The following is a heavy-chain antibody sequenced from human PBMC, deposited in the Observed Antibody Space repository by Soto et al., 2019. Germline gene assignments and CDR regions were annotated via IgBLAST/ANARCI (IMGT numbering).Heavy chain of an antibody. CDR2: VSSDGGFT. CDR1: GFTFSDYY. V-gene: IGHV3-11*06. J-gene: IGHJ4*02. CDR3: ARDPMGRGVPLDY. Sequence: QVQLVESGGGLVEPGGSLRLSCEASGFTFSDYYMRWIRQVPGRGLECLSYVSSDGGFTHYADSVQGRFTISRDNTKNSLFQEMKGLRAEDTALYFCARDPMGRGVPLDYWGPGTLVTVSS. D-gene: IGHD3-10*01.